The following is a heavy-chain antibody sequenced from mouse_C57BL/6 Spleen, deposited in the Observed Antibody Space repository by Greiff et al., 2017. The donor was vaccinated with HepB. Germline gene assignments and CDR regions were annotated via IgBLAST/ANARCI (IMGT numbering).Heavy chain of an antibody. J-gene: IGHJ1*03. Sequence: VQLQQSGAELVKPGASVKLSCKASGYTFTSYWMQWVKQRPGQGLEWIGEIDPSDSYTNYNQKFKGKATLTVDTSSSTAYMQLSSLTSEDSAVYYCAIAPRGWYFDVWGTGTTVTVSS. CDR1: GYTFTSYW. D-gene: IGHD6-1*01. V-gene: IGHV1-50*01. CDR3: AIAPRGWYFDV. CDR2: IDPSDSYT.